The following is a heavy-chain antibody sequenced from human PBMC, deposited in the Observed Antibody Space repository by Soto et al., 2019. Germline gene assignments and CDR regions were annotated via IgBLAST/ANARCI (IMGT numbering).Heavy chain of an antibody. J-gene: IGHJ6*02. CDR3: ARAVVVPAMDV. CDR1: KNTLTELT. Sequence: ASVKVSCKGPKNTLTELTIDWLRQAPGQGLEWMGWISAYNGNTNYAQKLQGRVTMTTDTSTSTAYMELRSLRSDDTAVYYCARAVVVPAMDVWGQGTTVTVSS. D-gene: IGHD2-2*01. V-gene: IGHV1-18*01. CDR2: ISAYNGNT.